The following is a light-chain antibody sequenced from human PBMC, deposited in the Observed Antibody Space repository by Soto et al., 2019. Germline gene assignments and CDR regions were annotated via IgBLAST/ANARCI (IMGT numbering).Light chain of an antibody. V-gene: IGKV3-20*01. Sequence: EIVLTQSPGILSLSPGERATLSCRASQSVRSTYLAWYQQKPDQAPSLLIHGASSRATGIPDRFSGSGSGTDFTITISRLEPEDFAVYYCQYYSSSLSLTFGQGTRLDIK. J-gene: IGKJ5*01. CDR1: QSVRSTY. CDR3: QYYSSSLSLT. CDR2: GAS.